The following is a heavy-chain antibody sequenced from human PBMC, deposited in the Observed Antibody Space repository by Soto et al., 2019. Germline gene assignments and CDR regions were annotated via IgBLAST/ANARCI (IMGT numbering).Heavy chain of an antibody. CDR3: ARDKWEQWLVRRYFDY. D-gene: IGHD6-19*01. V-gene: IGHV3-33*01. CDR2: IWYDGSNK. Sequence: GGSLRLSCAAAGFTFSSYGMHWVRQAPGKGLGWVAVIWYDGSNKYYADSFKGRFTISRENSKNTLYLQMNSLRAEDTAVYYCARDKWEQWLVRRYFDYWGQGTLVTVSS. CDR1: GFTFSSYG. J-gene: IGHJ4*02.